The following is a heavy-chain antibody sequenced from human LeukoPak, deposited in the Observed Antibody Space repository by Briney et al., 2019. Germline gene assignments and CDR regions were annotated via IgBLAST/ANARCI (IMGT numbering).Heavy chain of an antibody. CDR1: GFTFSSYS. V-gene: IGHV3-21*01. D-gene: IGHD5-24*01. CDR3: ASQRWLQSSFDY. J-gene: IGHJ4*02. CDR2: ISSSSSYI. Sequence: GGSLRLSCAASGFTFSSYSMNWVRQAPGKGLEWVSSISSSSSYIYYADSVKGRFSISRDNAKNSLYLQMNSLRAEDTAVYYCASQRWLQSSFDYWGQGTLVTVSS.